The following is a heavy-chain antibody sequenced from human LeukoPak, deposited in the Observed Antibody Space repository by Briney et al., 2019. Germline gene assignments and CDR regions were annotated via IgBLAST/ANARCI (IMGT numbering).Heavy chain of an antibody. CDR3: ARDRHYDFWSGYPALPNAFDI. D-gene: IGHD3-3*01. CDR1: GGSISSYY. V-gene: IGHV4-59*01. CDR2: IYYSGTT. Sequence: SETLSLTCTVSGGSISSYYWSWIRQPPGKGLEWIAYIYYSGTTNYNPSLKSRVTISVDTSKNQFSLKLSPVTAADTAVYYCARDRHYDFWSGYPALPNAFDIWGQGTMVTVSS. J-gene: IGHJ3*02.